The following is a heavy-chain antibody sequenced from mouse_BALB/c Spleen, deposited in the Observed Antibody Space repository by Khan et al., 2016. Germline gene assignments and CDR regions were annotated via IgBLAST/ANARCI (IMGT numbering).Heavy chain of an antibody. CDR2: ISYSGIT. CDR1: GDSITSGY. D-gene: IGHD2-1*01. J-gene: IGHJ2*01. Sequence: EVQLQESGPSLVKPSQTLSLTCSVTGDSITSGYWNWIRKFPGNKLEYMGYISYSGITYYSPSLKSRISITRDTSKNQYFLHLSSVTTEDTATYFCASYLLNYFDYWCQGTTLTVSS. V-gene: IGHV3-8*02. CDR3: ASYLLNYFDY.